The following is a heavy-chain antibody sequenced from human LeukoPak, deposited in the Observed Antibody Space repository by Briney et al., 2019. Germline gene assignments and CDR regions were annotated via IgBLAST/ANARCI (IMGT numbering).Heavy chain of an antibody. V-gene: IGHV1-69*13. J-gene: IGHJ6*02. D-gene: IGHD2-2*01. CDR2: IIPIFGTA. CDR1: GGTFSSYA. CDR3: GIFSIVVVPAASYGMDV. Sequence: SVKVSCKASGGTFSSYAISWVRQAPGQGLEWMGVIIPIFGTANYAQKFQGRVTITADESTSTAYMELSSLRSEDTAVYYCGIFSIVVVPAASYGMDVWGQGTTVTVSS.